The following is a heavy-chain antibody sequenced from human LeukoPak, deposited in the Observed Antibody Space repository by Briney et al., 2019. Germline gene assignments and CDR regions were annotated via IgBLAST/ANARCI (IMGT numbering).Heavy chain of an antibody. J-gene: IGHJ5*01. V-gene: IGHV3-33*08. CDR1: GLTFSSHW. Sequence: PGGSLRLSCAASGLTFSSHWMHWVRQAPGKGLEWVAVIWDDGGTKYYSDSVKGRFTISRDNSKSTLYLEMNSLRVEDTAVYYCAREGLTGSTNWFDSWGQGTLATVSS. CDR2: IWDDGGTK. D-gene: IGHD1-7*01. CDR3: AREGLTGSTNWFDS.